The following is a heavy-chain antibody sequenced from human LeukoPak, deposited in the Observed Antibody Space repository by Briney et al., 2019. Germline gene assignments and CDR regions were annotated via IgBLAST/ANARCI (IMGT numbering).Heavy chain of an antibody. CDR3: ARDLEGLTPFKSYYCYYYMDV. CDR2: IYTSGST. D-gene: IGHD3-3*01. J-gene: IGHJ6*03. CDR1: GGSISSYY. Sequence: SETLSLTCTVSGGSISSYYWSWIRQPAGKGLEWIGRIYTSGSTNYNPSLKSRVTMSVDTSKNQFSLKLSSVTAADTAVYYCARDLEGLTPFKSYYCYYYMDVWGKGTTVTVSS. V-gene: IGHV4-4*07.